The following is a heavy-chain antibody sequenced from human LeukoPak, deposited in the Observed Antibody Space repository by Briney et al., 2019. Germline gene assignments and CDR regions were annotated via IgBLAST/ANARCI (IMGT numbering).Heavy chain of an antibody. Sequence: SQTLSLTCTVSGGSISSGGYYWSWLRQHPGKGLEWIGYIYYSGSTYYNPSLKSRVTISVDTSKNQFSLKLSSVTAADTAVYYCARDSSGWYDEAWGQGTLVTVSS. CDR3: ARDSSGWYDEA. CDR2: IYYSGST. D-gene: IGHD6-19*01. V-gene: IGHV4-31*03. CDR1: GGSISSGGYY. J-gene: IGHJ5*02.